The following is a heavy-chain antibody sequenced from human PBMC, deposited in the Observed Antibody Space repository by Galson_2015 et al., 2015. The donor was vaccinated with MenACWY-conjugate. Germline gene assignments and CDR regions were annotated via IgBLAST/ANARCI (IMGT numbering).Heavy chain of an antibody. CDR2: LTGGGGGT. J-gene: IGHJ4*02. V-gene: IGHV3-23*01. CDR1: GFTFSSYA. D-gene: IGHD1-26*01. Sequence: SLRLSCAASGFTFSSYAMSWVRQAPGQGLEWVSALTGGGGGTYYADSVKGRFSISRDNSKNTLYLQMHSLRAEDTAVYYCAKASGSSLSVENYFDYWGQGTLLTVSS. CDR3: AKASGSSLSVENYFDY.